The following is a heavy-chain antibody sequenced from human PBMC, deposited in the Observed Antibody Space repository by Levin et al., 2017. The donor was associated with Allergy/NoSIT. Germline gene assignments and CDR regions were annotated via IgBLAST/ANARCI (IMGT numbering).Heavy chain of an antibody. J-gene: IGHJ5*02. D-gene: IGHD2-15*01. Sequence: PGGSLRLSCTVSGGSVNSGSYYWSWIRQPPGKGLEWIGYIYYSGSTYYNPSLKSRFSMSVDTSKNQFSLKVNSVTAADTAVYYCARVVGVHRPFDPWGQGTLVTVSS. CDR2: IYYSGST. V-gene: IGHV4-61*01. CDR1: GGSVNSGSYY. CDR3: ARVVGVHRPFDP.